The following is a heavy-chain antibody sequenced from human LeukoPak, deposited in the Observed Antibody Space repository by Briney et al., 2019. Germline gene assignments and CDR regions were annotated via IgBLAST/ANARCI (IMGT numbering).Heavy chain of an antibody. CDR2: IYSGGST. CDR1: GFTVSSNY. J-gene: IGHJ4*02. CDR3: ARVVDDSSGTSDY. Sequence: PGGSLRLSCAASGFTVSSNYMSWVRQAPGKGLEWVSVIYSGGSTYYADSVKGRFTISRDNSKNTLYLQMNSLRAEDTAVYYCARVVDDSSGTSDYWGQGTLVTVSS. D-gene: IGHD3-22*01. V-gene: IGHV3-66*01.